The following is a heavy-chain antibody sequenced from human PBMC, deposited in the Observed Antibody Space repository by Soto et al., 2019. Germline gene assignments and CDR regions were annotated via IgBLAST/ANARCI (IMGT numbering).Heavy chain of an antibody. CDR3: ERVGNYDFWSGYYY. D-gene: IGHD3-3*01. J-gene: IGHJ4*02. CDR2: INHSGST. CDR1: GGSFSGYY. Sequence: QVQLQQWGAGLLKPSETLSLTCAVYGGSFSGYYWSWIRQPPGKGLEWIGEINHSGSTNYNPSLKSRVTISVDTSKNQFSLKLSSVTAADTAVYYCERVGNYDFWSGYYYWGQGTLVTVSS. V-gene: IGHV4-34*01.